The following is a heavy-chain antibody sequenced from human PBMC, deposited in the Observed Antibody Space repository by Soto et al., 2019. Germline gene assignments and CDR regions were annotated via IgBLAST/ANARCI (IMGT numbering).Heavy chain of an antibody. V-gene: IGHV1-18*01. CDR2: ISAYNGNT. CDR1: GYTFTSYG. Sequence: GASVKVSCKASGYTFTSYGISWVRQAPGQGLEWMGWISAYNGNTNYAQKLQGRVTMTTDTSTSTAYMELRSLRSDDTAVYYCARDYDFWSGGRSAFDIWGQGTMVTVSS. D-gene: IGHD3-3*01. J-gene: IGHJ3*02. CDR3: ARDYDFWSGGRSAFDI.